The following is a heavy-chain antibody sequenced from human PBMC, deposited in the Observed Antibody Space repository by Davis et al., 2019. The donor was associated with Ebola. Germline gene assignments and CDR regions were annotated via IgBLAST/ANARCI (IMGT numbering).Heavy chain of an antibody. J-gene: IGHJ6*02. CDR2: IIPIFGTA. CDR1: AGTFSSYA. Sequence: AASVKVSCKASAGTFSSYAISWVRQAPGQGLEWMGGIIPIFGTANYAQKFQGRVTITADESTSTAYMELSSLRSEDTAVYYCAGPTKTLAARPSYYYYGMDVWGQGTTVTVSS. V-gene: IGHV1-69*13. CDR3: AGPTKTLAARPSYYYYGMDV. D-gene: IGHD6-6*01.